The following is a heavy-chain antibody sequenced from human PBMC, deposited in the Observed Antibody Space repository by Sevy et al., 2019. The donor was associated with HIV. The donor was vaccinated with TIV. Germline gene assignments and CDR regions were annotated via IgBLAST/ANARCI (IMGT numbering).Heavy chain of an antibody. CDR2: ISSSSSYI. V-gene: IGHV3-21*01. Sequence: GGSLRLSCAASGFTFSSYSMNWVRQAPGKGLEWVSSISSSSSYIYYADSVKGRFTISRDNAKNSLYLQMNSLRAEDTAVYYCATGKVSYYDSSFARVWGQGTLVTVSS. J-gene: IGHJ4*02. CDR1: GFTFSSYS. CDR3: ATGKVSYYDSSFARV. D-gene: IGHD3-22*01.